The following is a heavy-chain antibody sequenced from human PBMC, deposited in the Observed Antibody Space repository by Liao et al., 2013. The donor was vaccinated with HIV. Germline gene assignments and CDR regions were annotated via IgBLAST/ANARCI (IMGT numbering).Heavy chain of an antibody. CDR3: ARGTPLNNRFDP. CDR2: MYSSGST. V-gene: IGHV4-4*07. J-gene: IGHJ5*02. CDR1: GGSISSFS. Sequence: QVHLQESGPGLVKPSRTLSLTCAVSGGSISSFSWNWIRQPAGRGLEWIGRMYSSGSTTYNPSLKSRVTMSVDTSKNQFSLKLTSVTAADTAVYYCARGTPLNNRFDPWGQGTLVTVSS.